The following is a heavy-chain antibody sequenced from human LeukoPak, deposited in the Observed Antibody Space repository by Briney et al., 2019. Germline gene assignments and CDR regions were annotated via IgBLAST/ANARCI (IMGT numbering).Heavy chain of an antibody. CDR2: ISSSGSTK. CDR1: GFTFSDNY. Sequence: GGSLRLSCAASGFTFSDNYMNWIRQAPGKGLEWVSYISSSGSTKYYADSVKGRFTISRDNAKNSVYLQMNSLRAEDTAVYYCARDRHTIFGVVIHYYGMDVWGQGTTVTVSS. D-gene: IGHD3-3*01. V-gene: IGHV3-11*01. J-gene: IGHJ6*02. CDR3: ARDRHTIFGVVIHYYGMDV.